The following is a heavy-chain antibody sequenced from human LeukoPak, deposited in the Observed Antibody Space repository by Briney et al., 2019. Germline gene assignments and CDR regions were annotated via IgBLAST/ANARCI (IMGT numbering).Heavy chain of an antibody. V-gene: IGHV4-4*09. D-gene: IGHD6-13*01. J-gene: IGHJ4*02. Sequence: PSETLSLTCTVSGGSISSYYWSWIRQPPGKGLEWIGYIYTSGSTNYNPSLKSRVTISVDTSKNQFSLKLSSVTAADTAVYYRARRYSSSWNFDYWGQGTLVTVSS. CDR2: IYTSGST. CDR1: GGSISSYY. CDR3: ARRYSSSWNFDY.